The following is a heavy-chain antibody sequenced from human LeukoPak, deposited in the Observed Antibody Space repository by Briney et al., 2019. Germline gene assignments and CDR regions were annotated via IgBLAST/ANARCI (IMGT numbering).Heavy chain of an antibody. J-gene: IGHJ5*02. CDR2: ISSDGSVT. V-gene: IGHV3-74*03. CDR1: GFSFTNYW. CDR3: VYSSSSVAIWFDP. Sequence: GGSLRLSCAVSGFSFTNYWMHWVRQDPGKGLVWVSYISSDGSVTKYADSVKGRFTISRDNSKNTLYLQMNSLRAEDTAVYYCVYSSSSVAIWFDPWGQGTLVTVSS. D-gene: IGHD6-6*01.